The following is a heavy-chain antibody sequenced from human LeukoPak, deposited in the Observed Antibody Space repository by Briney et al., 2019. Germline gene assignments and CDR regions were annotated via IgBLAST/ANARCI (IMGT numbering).Heavy chain of an antibody. J-gene: IGHJ4*02. V-gene: IGHV1-69*01. D-gene: IGHD2-15*01. CDR1: GGTFSSYA. CDR3: ARNSGGSSATAY. CDR2: IIPIFGTA. Sequence: SVKVSCKASGGTFSSYAISWVRQAPGQGLEWMGGIIPIFGTANYAQKFQGRVTITADESTSTSYMELSSLRSEDTAVYYCARNSGGSSATAYWGQGTLVTVSS.